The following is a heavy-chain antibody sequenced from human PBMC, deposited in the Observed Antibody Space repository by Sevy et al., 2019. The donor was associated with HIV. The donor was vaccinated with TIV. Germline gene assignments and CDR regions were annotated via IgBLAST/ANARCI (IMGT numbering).Heavy chain of an antibody. D-gene: IGHD3-16*01. CDR1: GFTFTNYA. J-gene: IGHJ4*02. V-gene: IGHV3-23*01. CDR2: ISDSGDTT. Sequence: GGSLRLSCAASGFTFTNYAMNWVRQAPGKGLEWVSGISDSGDTTHYAESVKGRFTISRDNSKNTVSLQMSSLRAEDTAIYYCAKLRSTVTLREKGYWGQGTRVTVSS. CDR3: AKLRSTVTLREKGY.